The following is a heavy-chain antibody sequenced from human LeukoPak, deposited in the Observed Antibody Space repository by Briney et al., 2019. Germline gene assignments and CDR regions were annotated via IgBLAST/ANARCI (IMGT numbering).Heavy chain of an antibody. CDR3: ARVKRSRYYYGLAFDY. CDR1: GGSISSSSYY. Sequence: PSETLSLTCTVSGGSISSSSYYWGWIRQPPGKGLEWIGSIYYSGSTYYNPSLKSRVTISVDTSKNQFSLKLSSVTAADTAVYYCARVKRSRYYYGLAFDYWGQGTLVTVSS. V-gene: IGHV4-39*07. D-gene: IGHD3-10*01. CDR2: IYYSGST. J-gene: IGHJ4*02.